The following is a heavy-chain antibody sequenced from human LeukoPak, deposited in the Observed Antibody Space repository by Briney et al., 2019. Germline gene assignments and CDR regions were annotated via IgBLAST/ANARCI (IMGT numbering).Heavy chain of an antibody. CDR1: GFTFSRYW. Sequence: PGGSLRLSCAASGFTFSRYWMSWVRQAPGKGLEWVANMKEDGSEKYYVDSVKGRFTISRDNAKNSLYLQMDSPRAEDTAVYYCAREYGWSFESWGQGTLVTVSS. CDR3: AREYGWSFES. V-gene: IGHV3-7*01. CDR2: MKEDGSEK. J-gene: IGHJ4*02. D-gene: IGHD2-8*02.